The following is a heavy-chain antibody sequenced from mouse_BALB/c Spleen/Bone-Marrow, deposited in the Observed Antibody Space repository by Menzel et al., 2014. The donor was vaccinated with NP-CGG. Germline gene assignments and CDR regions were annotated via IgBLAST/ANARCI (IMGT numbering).Heavy chain of an antibody. Sequence: EVQLQQSGPGLVKPGVSMKMSCKASGYSFTGYTMNWVKQTHGKNLEWIGLINPYNGGTSYNQKFKGKATLTVDKSSSTAYMELLSLTSEDSAVYYCARSGLYYGNYLYAMDYWGHGTSVTVSS. CDR1: GYSFTGYT. D-gene: IGHD2-1*01. J-gene: IGHJ4*01. V-gene: IGHV1-19*01. CDR2: INPYNGGT. CDR3: ARSGLYYGNYLYAMDY.